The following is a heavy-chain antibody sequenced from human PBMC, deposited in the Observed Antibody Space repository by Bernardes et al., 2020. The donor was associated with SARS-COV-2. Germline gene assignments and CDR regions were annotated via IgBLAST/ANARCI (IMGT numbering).Heavy chain of an antibody. CDR2: ISYTGDST. CDR3: ARATETNCANRICDGRWFDP. V-gene: IGHV3-23*01. D-gene: IGHD2-8*01. J-gene: IGHJ5*02. Sequence: GSLRLSCAGSEFTFWNCDMSWVRQAPGKGLEWVSSISYTGDSTYYADSVKGRFSISRDNFRNTLFLQMNVVRGEDTATYYCARATETNCANRICDGRWFDPWGQGTLVTVSP. CDR1: EFTFWNCD.